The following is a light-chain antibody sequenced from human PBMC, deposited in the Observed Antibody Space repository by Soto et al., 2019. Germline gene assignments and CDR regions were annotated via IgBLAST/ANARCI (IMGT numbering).Light chain of an antibody. Sequence: DIQMTQFPSTLSASVGDRVTITCRASQTTNTWLAWYQQKPGTAPKLLIYDASSLEGGVPSRFSASGSGTEFTLTISSLQPDDLAPYDCQQYISYPYTFGQGTKVEIK. CDR1: QTTNTW. J-gene: IGKJ2*01. CDR3: QQYISYPYT. CDR2: DAS. V-gene: IGKV1-5*01.